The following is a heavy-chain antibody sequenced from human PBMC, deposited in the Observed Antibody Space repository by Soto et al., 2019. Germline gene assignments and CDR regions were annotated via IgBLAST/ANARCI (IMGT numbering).Heavy chain of an antibody. CDR3: ASGAGY. Sequence: TSETLSLTCAVYGGSFSGYYWSWIRQPPGKGLEWIGEINHSGSTNYNPSLKSRVTISVDTSKNQFSLKLSSVTAADTAVYYCASGAGYWGPGTLVTVSS. V-gene: IGHV4-34*01. J-gene: IGHJ4*02. CDR2: INHSGST. CDR1: GGSFSGYY. D-gene: IGHD6-19*01.